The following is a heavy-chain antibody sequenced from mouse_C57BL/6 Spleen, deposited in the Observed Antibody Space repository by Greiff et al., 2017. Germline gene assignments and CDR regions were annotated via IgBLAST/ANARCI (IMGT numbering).Heavy chain of an antibody. V-gene: IGHV1-50*01. J-gene: IGHJ2*01. CDR2: IDPSDSYT. CDR3: ARRGFTTVVATNYFDD. CDR1: GYTFTSYW. Sequence: VQLQQPGAELVKPGASVKLSCKASGYTFTSYWMQWVKQRPGQGLEWIGEIDPSDSYTNYKQKFKGKATVTVDTSASSAYMQLSSLTSEDSAVYYCARRGFTTVVATNYFDDWGQGTTLTVSS. D-gene: IGHD1-1*01.